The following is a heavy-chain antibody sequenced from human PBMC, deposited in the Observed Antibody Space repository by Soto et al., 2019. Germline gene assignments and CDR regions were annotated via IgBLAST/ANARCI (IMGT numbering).Heavy chain of an antibody. CDR1: GFTFSGYA. J-gene: IGHJ4*01. CDR3: AKRVEYSSSTHYLDY. Sequence: WGSLRLSCAASGFTFSGYAMSWVRQAPGKGLEWVSAISDDGGDTYYADSVKGRFTISRDNSRNTLYLQMNSQRAEDTAVYYCAKRVEYSSSTHYLDYWGHGTLVTVSS. CDR2: ISDDGGDT. D-gene: IGHD6-6*01. V-gene: IGHV3-23*01.